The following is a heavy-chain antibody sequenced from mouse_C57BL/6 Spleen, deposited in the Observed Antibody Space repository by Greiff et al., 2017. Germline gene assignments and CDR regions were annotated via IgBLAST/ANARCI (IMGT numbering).Heavy chain of an antibody. D-gene: IGHD2-4*01. CDR2: IRLKSDNYAT. V-gene: IGHV6-3*01. CDR3: TRSRDYAGYFDV. Sequence: EVMLVESGGGLVQPGGSMKLSCVASGFTFSNYWMNWVRQSPEKGLEWVAQIRLKSDNYATHYAESVKGRFTISRDDSKSSVYLQMNNLRAEDTGIYYCTRSRDYAGYFDVWGTGTTVTVAS. CDR1: GFTFSNYW. J-gene: IGHJ1*03.